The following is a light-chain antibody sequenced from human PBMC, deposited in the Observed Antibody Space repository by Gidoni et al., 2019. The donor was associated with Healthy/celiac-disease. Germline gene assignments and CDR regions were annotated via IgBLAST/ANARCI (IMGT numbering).Light chain of an antibody. V-gene: IGLV1-51*01. J-gene: IGLJ2*01. Sequence: QSVLKQPPSVSAAPGQKVTISCSGSSSNIGNKYVYWYQQLPGTAPKLLMYDNNKRPSGIPDLFSGSKSCTSATLGITVLQTGDEADYYCGTWDSSLSGVFGGGTKLTVL. CDR2: DNN. CDR1: SSNIGNKY. CDR3: GTWDSSLSGV.